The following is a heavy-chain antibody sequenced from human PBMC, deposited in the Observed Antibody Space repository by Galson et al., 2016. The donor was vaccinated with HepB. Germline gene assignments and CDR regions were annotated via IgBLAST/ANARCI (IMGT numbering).Heavy chain of an antibody. V-gene: IGHV3-9*01. Sequence: SLRLSCAASGFNFKDYGMHWVRQAPGKALEWVSGISWNSGSRGYADSVKGRFTISRDNAKNSLYLQMNSLRAEDTALYYCAKDTGVAGEAVAGFDYWGQGALVTVSS. J-gene: IGHJ4*02. CDR3: AKDTGVAGEAVAGFDY. D-gene: IGHD2-15*01. CDR2: ISWNSGSR. CDR1: GFNFKDYG.